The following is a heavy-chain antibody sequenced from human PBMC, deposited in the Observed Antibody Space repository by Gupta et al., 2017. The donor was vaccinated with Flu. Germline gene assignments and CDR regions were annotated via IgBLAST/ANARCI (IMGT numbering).Heavy chain of an antibody. J-gene: IGHJ4*02. CDR1: GFPITSYY. CDR3: ARSYQARHYFDY. CDR2: VFHDGNT. Sequence: QVQLRESGPGLVKPSETLSLTCAVSGFPITSYYWGWIRQPPGKGLEWIGSVFHDGNTYYNPSLNGRVTMSIDTSKNQVSLKVTSVTAADTAVYYCARSYQARHYFDYWGQGTLVTVSS. V-gene: IGHV4-38-2*01.